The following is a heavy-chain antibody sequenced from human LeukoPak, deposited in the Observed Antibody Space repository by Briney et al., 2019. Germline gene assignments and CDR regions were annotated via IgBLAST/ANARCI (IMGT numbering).Heavy chain of an antibody. J-gene: IGHJ4*02. CDR3: ARVGYYDSIGPPDY. D-gene: IGHD3-22*01. CDR1: GASISSDTYF. V-gene: IGHV4-61*02. Sequence: SETLSLTCTVSGASISSDTYFWSWIRQPAGKGLEWIGRISSTGRTDYNPSLTSRVIISVDTSKNQLSLKLSSVTAADTAVYYCARVGYYDSIGPPDYWGQGTLVTVSS. CDR2: ISSTGRT.